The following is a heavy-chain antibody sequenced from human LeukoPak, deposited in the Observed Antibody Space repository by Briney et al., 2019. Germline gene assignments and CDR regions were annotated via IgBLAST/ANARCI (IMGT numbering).Heavy chain of an antibody. J-gene: IGHJ4*02. CDR2: ISSSSSTL. V-gene: IGHV3-48*01. CDR3: ARARSGYYWDY. D-gene: IGHD3-22*01. CDR1: GFTFSISS. Sequence: GGSLRLSCAASGFTFSISSMSWVRQAPGKGLEWVSYISSSSSTLYYADSVKGRFTISRDNAKNSLYLQMNSLRAEDTAVYYCARARSGYYWDYWGQGTLVTVSS.